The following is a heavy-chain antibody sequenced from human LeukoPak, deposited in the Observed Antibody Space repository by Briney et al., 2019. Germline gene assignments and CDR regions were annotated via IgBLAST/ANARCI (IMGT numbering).Heavy chain of an antibody. V-gene: IGHV1-69*04. CDR2: IIPILGIA. Sequence: SVEVSCKASGGTFSSYTISWVRQAPGQGLEWMGRIIPILGIANYAQKFQGRVTITADKSTSTAYMELSSLRSEDTAVYYCARDPWEKGSGSYLGPYYWGQGTLVTVSS. D-gene: IGHD1-26*01. J-gene: IGHJ4*02. CDR3: ARDPWEKGSGSYLGPYY. CDR1: GGTFSSYT.